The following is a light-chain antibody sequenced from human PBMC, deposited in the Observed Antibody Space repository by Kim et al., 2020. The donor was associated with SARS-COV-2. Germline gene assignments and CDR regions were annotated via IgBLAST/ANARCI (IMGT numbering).Light chain of an antibody. V-gene: IGLV2-14*03. CDR2: DVT. Sequence: PGKSITISCTGTSSDIGGHKYVSWYQQYPGKAPKLLIFDVTNRPSGVSNRFSGSKSGNTASLTISGLQAEDEADYYCSSYTSSSALFGGGTQLTVL. CDR3: SSYTSSSAL. CDR1: SSDIGGHKY. J-gene: IGLJ2*01.